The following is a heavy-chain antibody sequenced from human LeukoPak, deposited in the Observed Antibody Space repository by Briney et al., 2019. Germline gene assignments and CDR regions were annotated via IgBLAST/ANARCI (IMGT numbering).Heavy chain of an antibody. CDR3: AKLRSSNWYYDY. Sequence: PGGSLRLSCAASGFTGFTFSSYAMSWVRQAPGKGLEWVSAISSTGGSTYYPDSVKGRFTISRDNSKNTLYLQMNSLRAEDTAVYYCAKLRSSNWYYDYWGQGTLVTVSS. CDR1: GFTGFTFSSYA. V-gene: IGHV3-23*01. CDR2: ISSTGGST. D-gene: IGHD6-13*01. J-gene: IGHJ4*02.